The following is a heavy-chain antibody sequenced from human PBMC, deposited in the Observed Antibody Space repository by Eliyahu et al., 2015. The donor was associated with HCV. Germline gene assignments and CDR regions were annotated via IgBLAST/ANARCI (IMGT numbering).Heavy chain of an antibody. D-gene: IGHD6-19*01. Sequence: QVQLQESGPGLVKPSETLSLTCPVXGGSITTYYWXWIRQPPGKGLEWIGYIHXSGSTNNHPSLKSRVTISVDTSKNQFSLNLTSVTAADTAVYYCASGGGGIAVTGTGGWFDPWGQGTLVTVSS. V-gene: IGHV4-59*01. J-gene: IGHJ5*02. CDR3: ASGGGGIAVTGTGGWFDP. CDR2: IHXSGST. CDR1: GGSITTYY.